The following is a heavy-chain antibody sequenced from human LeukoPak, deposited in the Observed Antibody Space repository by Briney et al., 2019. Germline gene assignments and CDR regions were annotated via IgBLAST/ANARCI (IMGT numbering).Heavy chain of an antibody. CDR1: GFTFSSFV. V-gene: IGHV3-23*01. Sequence: KPGGSLRLSCAASGFTFSSFVMSWVRQAPGKGLEWVSALSGSGGYTYYADSVKGRFTISRDNSKNTLYLQMTSLRAEDTAVYHCARFLRDLRQLSDFWGQGTLVTVSS. J-gene: IGHJ4*02. CDR3: ARFLRDLRQLSDF. CDR2: LSGSGGYT. D-gene: IGHD1-1*01.